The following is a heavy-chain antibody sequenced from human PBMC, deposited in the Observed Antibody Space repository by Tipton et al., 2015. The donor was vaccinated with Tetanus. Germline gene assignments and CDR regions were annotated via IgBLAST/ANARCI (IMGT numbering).Heavy chain of an antibody. D-gene: IGHD1-14*01. V-gene: IGHV4-59*01. J-gene: IGHJ1*01. Sequence: TLSLTCTVSGGSISTYHWNWIRQSPGKGQEWIGYIDYFGSTKYNPSLKSRVALSVYTSKNQLSLRLNSVTSADTAVYYCARGKEPAKSGNHSGQGTPVAVPS. CDR2: IDYFGST. CDR3: ARGKEPAKSGNH. CDR1: GGSISTYH.